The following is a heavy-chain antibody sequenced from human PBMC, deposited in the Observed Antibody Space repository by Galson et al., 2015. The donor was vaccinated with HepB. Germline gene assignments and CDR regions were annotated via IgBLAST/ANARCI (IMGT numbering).Heavy chain of an antibody. CDR1: GDSVSSNSAA. V-gene: IGHV6-1*01. Sequence: CAISGDSVSSNSAAWNWIRQSPSRGLEWLGRTYYRSKWYNDYAVSVKSRITINLDTSKNQSSLQLNSVTPEDTAVYYCARGTVGGYCTGGVCYIFDYWGQGTLVTVSS. D-gene: IGHD2-8*02. J-gene: IGHJ4*02. CDR2: TYYRSKWYN. CDR3: ARGTVGGYCTGGVCYIFDY.